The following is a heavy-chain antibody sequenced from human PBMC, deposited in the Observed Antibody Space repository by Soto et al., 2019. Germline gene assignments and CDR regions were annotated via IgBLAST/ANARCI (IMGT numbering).Heavy chain of an antibody. CDR1: GYTFTGYY. V-gene: IGHV1-2*04. CDR2: INPNSGGT. CDR3: ARVGFGSGHSWFDP. J-gene: IGHJ5*02. Sequence: ASVKVSCKASGYTFTGYYMHWVRQAPGQGLEWMGWINPNSGGTNYAQKFQGWVTMTRDTSISTAYMELSSVTAADTAVYYCARVGFGSGHSWFDPWGQGTLVTVSS. D-gene: IGHD3-10*01.